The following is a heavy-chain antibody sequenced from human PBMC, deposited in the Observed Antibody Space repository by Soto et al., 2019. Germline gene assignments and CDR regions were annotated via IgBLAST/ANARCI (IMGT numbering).Heavy chain of an antibody. J-gene: IGHJ4*02. CDR2: SKSKTDGGAT. CDR3: TTIAD. CDR1: GFTFSEAW. Sequence: EVPLVESGGGLVKPGGSLRLSCATSGFTFSEAWVNWVRQAPGKGLEWVGRSKSKTDGGATDYAASVKGRFTISRDDSKGILYLQMNSLQTADTAVYYCTTIADWGQGTLVTVSS. V-gene: IGHV3-15*01.